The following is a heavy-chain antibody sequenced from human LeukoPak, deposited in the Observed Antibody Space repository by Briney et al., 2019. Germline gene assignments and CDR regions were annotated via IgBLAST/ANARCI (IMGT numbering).Heavy chain of an antibody. CDR2: ISSSAGTI. CDR1: GFTFSRYE. V-gene: IGHV3-48*03. Sequence: GGSLRLSCAAAGFTFSRYEMNWVRQAPGKGLEWVSYISSSAGTIYYADSVKGRFTISRDNAKNSLYLQMNSLRAEDTAVYYCARDRYVHMVRGVIKLDYWGQGTLVTVSS. CDR3: ARDRYVHMVRGVIKLDY. D-gene: IGHD3-10*01. J-gene: IGHJ4*02.